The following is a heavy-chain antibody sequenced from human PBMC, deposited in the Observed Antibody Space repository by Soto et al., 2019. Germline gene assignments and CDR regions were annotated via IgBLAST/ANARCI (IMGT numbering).Heavy chain of an antibody. J-gene: IGHJ6*02. CDR3: ARETTDPEYCYGLDV. CDR2: MYYSGRT. CDR1: Y. D-gene: IGHD4-17*01. Sequence: YWTWIRQPPGKGLEWIAHMYYSGRTIYNPPLQSRVAISVDTSKNQFYLELNSVTAADTAVYFCARETTDPEYCYGLDVWGQGTTVIVSS. V-gene: IGHV4-59*01.